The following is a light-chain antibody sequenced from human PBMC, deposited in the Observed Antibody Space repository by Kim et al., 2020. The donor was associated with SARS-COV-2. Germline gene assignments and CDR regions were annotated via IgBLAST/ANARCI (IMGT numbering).Light chain of an antibody. CDR1: SSNIGTYD. V-gene: IGLV1-40*01. CDR2: GDN. CDR3: QTYDTSLSGSWI. Sequence: QPVVTQPPSVSGAPGQRVTITCTGSSSNIGTYDVHWYQQLPGTAPKLLIYGDNNRPSGVPDRFSGSKSGTSASLAITGLQAEDEADYYCQTYDTSLSGSWIFGGGTQLTVL. J-gene: IGLJ3*02.